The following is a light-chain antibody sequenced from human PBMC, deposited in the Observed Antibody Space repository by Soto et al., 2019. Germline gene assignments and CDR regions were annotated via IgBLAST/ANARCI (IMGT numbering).Light chain of an antibody. CDR1: QSVSSN. Sequence: IAMAQAPATLSVSPGERATLSCRASQSVSSNLAWYQQKVGQAPRVLIYDASTRATGIPGRFSGSGSGTEFTLTISSLQSEDFAVYYCQQYNNWPETFGQGTKVDIK. V-gene: IGKV3-15*01. CDR3: QQYNNWPET. J-gene: IGKJ1*01. CDR2: DAS.